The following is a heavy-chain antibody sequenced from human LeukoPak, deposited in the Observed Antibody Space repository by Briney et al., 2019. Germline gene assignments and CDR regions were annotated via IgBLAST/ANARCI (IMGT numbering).Heavy chain of an antibody. Sequence: GGSLRLSCAASGLTFSAYNMNWVRQAPGKALEWVSSITNTGTYSFYADSVKGRFTISRDNAKNSLYLQMNSLRAEDTAVYYCARDPGYCSGGSCARTDYWGQGTLVTVSS. CDR2: ITNTGTYS. V-gene: IGHV3-21*01. CDR3: ARDPGYCSGGSCARTDY. CDR1: GLTFSAYN. D-gene: IGHD2-15*01. J-gene: IGHJ4*02.